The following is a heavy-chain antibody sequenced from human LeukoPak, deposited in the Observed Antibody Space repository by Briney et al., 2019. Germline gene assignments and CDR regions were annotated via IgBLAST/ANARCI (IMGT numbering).Heavy chain of an antibody. CDR3: ARPAGAGLAAAGFWYFDL. J-gene: IGHJ2*01. D-gene: IGHD6-13*01. CDR1: GGSTSSSSYY. CDR2: IYYSGST. Sequence: SETLSLTCTVSGGSTSSSSYYWGWIRQPPGKGLEWIGSIYYSGSTYYNPSLKSRVTISVDTSKNQFSLRLSSVTAADTAVYYCARPAGAGLAAAGFWYFDLWGRGTLVTVSS. V-gene: IGHV4-39*01.